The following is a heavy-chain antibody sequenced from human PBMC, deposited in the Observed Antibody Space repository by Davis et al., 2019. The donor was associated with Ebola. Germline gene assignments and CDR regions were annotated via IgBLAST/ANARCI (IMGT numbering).Heavy chain of an antibody. CDR3: STDPYGGDPQSADY. CDR2: ISSDSDYI. J-gene: IGHJ4*02. D-gene: IGHD3-16*01. Sequence: GESLKISCEVSTFTFSTYSMNWVRQAPGKGLEWVSSISSDSDYIYYADSAKGRFIISRDNAKNILNLQMNSLRVDDTAVYYCSTDPYGGDPQSADYWGQGSLVTVSP. V-gene: IGHV3-21*06. CDR1: TFTFSTYS.